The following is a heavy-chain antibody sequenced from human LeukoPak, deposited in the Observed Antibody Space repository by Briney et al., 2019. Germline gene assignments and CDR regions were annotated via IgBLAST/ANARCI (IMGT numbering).Heavy chain of an antibody. CDR1: GGSIRTDY. CDR3: ARDLGYCSGGSCNWFDP. V-gene: IGHV4-59*01. D-gene: IGHD2-15*01. CDR2: IHYSGSI. J-gene: IGHJ5*02. Sequence: SETLSLTCTVSGGSIRTDYWNWIRQPPGKGLEWIGYIHYSGSINYNPSLRSRLTISLDTSKNQFSLKLSSVTAADTAVYYCARDLGYCSGGSCNWFDPWGQGTLVTVSS.